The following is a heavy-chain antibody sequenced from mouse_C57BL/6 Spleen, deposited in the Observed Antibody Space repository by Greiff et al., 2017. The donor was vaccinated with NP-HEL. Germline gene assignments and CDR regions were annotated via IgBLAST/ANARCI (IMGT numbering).Heavy chain of an antibody. V-gene: IGHV3-6*01. CDR1: GYSITSGYY. Sequence: EVKLMESGPGLVKPSQSLSLTCSVTGYSITSGYYWNWIRQFPGNKLEWMGYISYDGSNNYNPSLKNRIPITRDTSKNQFFLKLNSVTTWDTATYYCARERWFMDYWGQGTSVTVSS. CDR3: ARERWFMDY. CDR2: ISYDGSN. J-gene: IGHJ4*01. D-gene: IGHD2-3*01.